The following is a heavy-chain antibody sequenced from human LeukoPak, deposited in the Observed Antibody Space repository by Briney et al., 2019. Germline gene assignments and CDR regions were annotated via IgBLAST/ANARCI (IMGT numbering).Heavy chain of an antibody. CDR1: GGSISFYY. J-gene: IGHJ4*02. Sequence: PSETLSLTCTVSGGSISFYYWSWIRQPPGKGLEWIGYIYYSGSTNYNPSLKSRVTISVDTSKNQFSLKLNSVTAADTAAYYCARQVEMATIYFDYWGQGTLVTVSS. CDR2: IYYSGST. CDR3: ARQVEMATIYFDY. D-gene: IGHD5-24*01. V-gene: IGHV4-59*08.